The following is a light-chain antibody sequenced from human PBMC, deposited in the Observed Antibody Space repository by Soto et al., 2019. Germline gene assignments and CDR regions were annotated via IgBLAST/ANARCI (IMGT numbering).Light chain of an antibody. Sequence: DIKMSLSPATLSAYVRDRVTITCRASQSLNNYLAWYQQKPGKAPKLLIYDASTLERGVPSRFSGTGSGTEFTLTISSLQPDDFAPYYCQQSYRSSIPFGQGTRLEIK. J-gene: IGKJ5*01. V-gene: IGKV1-5*01. CDR1: QSLNNY. CDR3: QQSYRSSIP. CDR2: DAS.